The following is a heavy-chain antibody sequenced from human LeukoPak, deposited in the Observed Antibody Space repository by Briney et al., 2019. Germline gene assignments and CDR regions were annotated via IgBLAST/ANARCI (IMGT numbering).Heavy chain of an antibody. Sequence: HPGGSLRLSCAASGFTFSSYAMHWVRQAPGKGLEWVAVISYDGSNKYYGDSVKGRFTISRDNSKNTLYLQMNTLRAEDTAVYYCAKDSRVGVAGPAAYFNYWGQGTLVTVSS. V-gene: IGHV3-30*18. CDR1: GFTFSSYA. CDR3: AKDSRVGVAGPAAYFNY. CDR2: ISYDGSNK. J-gene: IGHJ4*02. D-gene: IGHD6-19*01.